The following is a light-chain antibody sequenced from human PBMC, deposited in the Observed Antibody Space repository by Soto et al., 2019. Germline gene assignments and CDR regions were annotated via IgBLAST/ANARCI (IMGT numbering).Light chain of an antibody. CDR1: QGITNF. J-gene: IGKJ2*01. CDR2: GAS. V-gene: IGKV1-33*01. Sequence: DIQMTQSPSSLSASVGDRVTITCQASQGITNFLSWYRKNPGKAPKLLIYGASSLETGVPSRFSASGYGTDFTFTISSLQPEDSATYFCQQYHRFPFTFGQGTRLQI. CDR3: QQYHRFPFT.